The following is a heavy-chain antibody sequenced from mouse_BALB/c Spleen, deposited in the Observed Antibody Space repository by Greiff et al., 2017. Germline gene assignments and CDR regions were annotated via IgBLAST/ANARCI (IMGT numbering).Heavy chain of an antibody. J-gene: IGHJ1*01. CDR3: ARAQLGPWYFDV. D-gene: IGHD4-1*02. Sequence: EVQVVESGGGLVQPGGSLKLSCAASGFTFSSYGMSWVRQTPDKRLELVATINSNGGSTYYPDSVKGRFTISRDNAKNTLYLQMSSLKSEDTAMYYCARAQLGPWYFDVWGAGTTVTVSS. CDR2: INSNGGST. V-gene: IGHV5-6-3*01. CDR1: GFTFSSYG.